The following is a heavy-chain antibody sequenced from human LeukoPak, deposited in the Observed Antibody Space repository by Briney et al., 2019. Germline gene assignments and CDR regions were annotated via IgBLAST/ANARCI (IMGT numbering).Heavy chain of an antibody. CDR1: GFTFDDYA. V-gene: IGHV3-9*01. D-gene: IGHD1-26*01. CDR3: AKDISVGATPYYFDY. J-gene: IGHJ4*02. CDR2: IIWNSDSI. Sequence: GGSLRLSCAASGFTFDDYAMHWVRQAPGKGLEWVSGIIWNSDSIGYADPVKGRFTISRDNAKNSLYLQMNSLRAEDTALYYCAKDISVGATPYYFDYWGQGTLVTVSS.